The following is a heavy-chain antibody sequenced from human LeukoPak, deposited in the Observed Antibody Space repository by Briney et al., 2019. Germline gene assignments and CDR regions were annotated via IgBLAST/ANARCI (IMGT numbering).Heavy chain of an antibody. Sequence: ASVKVSCKASGYTFTSYTMNWVRQALGQGLEWMGWISAYNGNTNYAQKLQGRVTMTTDTSTSTAYMELRSLRSDDTAVYYCARAGARLRPLSDYWGQGTLVTVSS. J-gene: IGHJ4*02. V-gene: IGHV1-18*01. CDR3: ARAGARLRPLSDY. D-gene: IGHD2-15*01. CDR1: GYTFTSYT. CDR2: ISAYNGNT.